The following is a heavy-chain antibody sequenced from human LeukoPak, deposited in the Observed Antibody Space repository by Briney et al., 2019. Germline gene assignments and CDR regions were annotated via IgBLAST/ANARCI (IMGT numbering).Heavy chain of an antibody. V-gene: IGHV1-46*01. CDR3: ARVKPNYDTPNGMDV. J-gene: IGHJ6*02. CDR1: GYTFTSYY. Sequence: GASVKVSCKASGYTFTSYYMHWVRQAPGQGLEWMGIINPSGGSTSYAQKFQGRVTMTRDTSTSTVYMELSSLRSEDTAVNYCARVKPNYDTPNGMDVWGQGTTVTVSS. D-gene: IGHD3-9*01. CDR2: INPSGGST.